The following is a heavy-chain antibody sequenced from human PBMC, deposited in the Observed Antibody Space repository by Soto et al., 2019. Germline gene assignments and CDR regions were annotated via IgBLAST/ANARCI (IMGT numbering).Heavy chain of an antibody. CDR3: ARADFNYYYYGMDV. J-gene: IGHJ6*02. CDR2: IYHSGST. V-gene: IGHV4-4*02. CDR1: GGSISSSNW. Sequence: SETLSLTCAVSGGSISSSNWWSWVRQPPGKGLEWIGEIYHSGSTNYNPSLKSRVTISVDKSKNQFSLKLSSVTAAGTAVYYCARADFNYYYYGMDVWGQGTTVTVSS.